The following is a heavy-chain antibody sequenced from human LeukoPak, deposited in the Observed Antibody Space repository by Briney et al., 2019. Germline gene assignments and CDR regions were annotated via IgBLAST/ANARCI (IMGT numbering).Heavy chain of an antibody. J-gene: IGHJ5*02. Sequence: AETLTLTCTVSGFTISSGCNRGWLRPPPGEVVGWSGSIYSSGSTYYAPSLKSRVTISRDTSKNPLYLKLNCLSAEDTAGYYFAREGGIAVAGNWEAHWFDRWGQGTLVIVSA. D-gene: IGHD6-13*01. CDR3: AREGGIAVAGNWEAHWFDR. CDR2: IYSSGST. V-gene: IGHV4-38-2*02. CDR1: GFTISSGCN.